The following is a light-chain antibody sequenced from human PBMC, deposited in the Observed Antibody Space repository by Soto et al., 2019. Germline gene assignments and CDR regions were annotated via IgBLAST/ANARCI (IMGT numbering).Light chain of an antibody. J-gene: IGLJ3*02. Sequence: QSVLTQSPSASGAPGQRVTISCSGSSPNIGTNYVNWYQKLPGTAPRLLIHTNNLRPSGVPDRFSGSKSGTTASLAISGLRSEDEADYYCATWDASLSGGVFGGGTKLTVL. V-gene: IGLV1-47*02. CDR1: SPNIGTNY. CDR3: ATWDASLSGGV. CDR2: TNN.